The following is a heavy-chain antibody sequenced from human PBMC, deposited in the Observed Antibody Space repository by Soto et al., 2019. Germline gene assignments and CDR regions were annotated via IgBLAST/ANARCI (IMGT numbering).Heavy chain of an antibody. Sequence: SVKVSCKASGGSFGSYVITWVRQAPGQGLEWVGGIIPLSGTANYAQKFQGRVTITAAESTNTAYMELSSLRSDDTAVYYCAREGVGGAWFDPWGQGTPVTVSS. CDR1: GGSFGSYV. CDR2: IIPLSGTA. CDR3: AREGVGGAWFDP. V-gene: IGHV1-69*13. D-gene: IGHD3-16*01. J-gene: IGHJ5*02.